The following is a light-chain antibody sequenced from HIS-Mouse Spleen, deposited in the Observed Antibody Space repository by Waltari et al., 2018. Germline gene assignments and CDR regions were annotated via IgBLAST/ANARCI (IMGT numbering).Light chain of an antibody. CDR3: AAWDDSLNGQVV. V-gene: IGLV1-44*01. J-gene: IGLJ2*01. Sequence: QSVLTQPPSASGTPGQRVTISCSGSSSNIRSNTVNWYQQLPGTAPKLLIYSNNQRPSGVPDRFSGSKSGTSASLAISGLQSEDEADYYCAAWDDSLNGQVVFGGGTKLTVL. CDR2: SNN. CDR1: SSNIRSNT.